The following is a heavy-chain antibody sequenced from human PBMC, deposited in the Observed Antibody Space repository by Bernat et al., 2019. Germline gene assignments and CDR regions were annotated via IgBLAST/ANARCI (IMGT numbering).Heavy chain of an antibody. CDR1: GGSISSDY. V-gene: IGHV4-59*01. D-gene: IGHD2-15*01. J-gene: IGHJ2*01. CDR2: MYHSGST. CDR3: ARVYCSGGTCYGIWYFDL. Sequence: QVQLQESGPGLVKPSETLSLTCTVSGGSISSDYWSWIRQPPGKGLEWIGYMYHSGSTNSNPSLKSRVTISLDTSKNQFSLKLSSVTAADTAVYYCARVYCSGGTCYGIWYFDLWGRGTQVTVSS.